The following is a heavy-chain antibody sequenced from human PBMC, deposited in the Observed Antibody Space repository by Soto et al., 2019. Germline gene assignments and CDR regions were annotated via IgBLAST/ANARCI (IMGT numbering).Heavy chain of an antibody. D-gene: IGHD6-19*01. CDR2: IDPSGGAT. CDR3: SRGLWQWLFDY. Sequence: QVQLVQSGAEVKKPGASVMVSCRASGYTFTSHYMHWVRQAPGQGLEWMGMIDPSGGATTYAQKFQGRVNITRDTSTTTVYVELSSLRPEDTAVYSCSRGLWQWLFDYWGQGTLVTVSS. CDR1: GYTFTSHY. V-gene: IGHV1-46*03. J-gene: IGHJ4*02.